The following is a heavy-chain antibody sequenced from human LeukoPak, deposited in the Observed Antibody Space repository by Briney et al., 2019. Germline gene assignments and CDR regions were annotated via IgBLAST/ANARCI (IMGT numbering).Heavy chain of an antibody. CDR3: AKDSRSIAARLGAFDI. CDR1: GFTFSSYA. J-gene: IGHJ3*02. D-gene: IGHD6-6*01. Sequence: GSLRLSCAASGFTFSSYAMSWVRQAPGKGLEWVSAISGSDTGTFYADSVKGRFTISRDNSKNTLYLQMNSLRAEDTAVYYCAKDSRSIAARLGAFDIWGQGTMVTVSS. CDR2: ISGSDTGT. V-gene: IGHV3-23*01.